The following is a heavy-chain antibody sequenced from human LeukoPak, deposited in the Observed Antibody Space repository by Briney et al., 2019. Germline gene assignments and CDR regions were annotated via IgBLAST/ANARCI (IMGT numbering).Heavy chain of an antibody. CDR3: ASGYYDSSGSFDY. Sequence: PVKVSCKASGGTFSSYAISWVRQAPGQGLEWMGGIIPIFGTANYAQKFQGRVTITADESTSTAYMELSSLRSEDTAVYYCASGYYDSSGSFDYWGQGTLVTVSS. J-gene: IGHJ4*02. V-gene: IGHV1-69*13. D-gene: IGHD3-22*01. CDR1: GGTFSSYA. CDR2: IIPIFGTA.